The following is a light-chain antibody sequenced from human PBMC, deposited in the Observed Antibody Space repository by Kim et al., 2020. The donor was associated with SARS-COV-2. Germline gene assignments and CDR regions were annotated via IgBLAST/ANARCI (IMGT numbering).Light chain of an antibody. J-gene: IGKJ4*01. CDR3: QQYGSP. CDR2: GAS. CDR1: QSVSSSY. Sequence: EIVLTQSPGTLSLSPGERATLSCRASQSVSSSYLAWYQQKPGQAPRLLIYGASSRATGIPDRFSGSGSGTDFTLTISRLEPEDFAVYYCQQYGSPVGGGTKVDIK. V-gene: IGKV3-20*01.